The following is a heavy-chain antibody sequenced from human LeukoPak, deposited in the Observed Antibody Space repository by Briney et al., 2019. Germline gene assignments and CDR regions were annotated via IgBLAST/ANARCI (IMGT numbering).Heavy chain of an antibody. D-gene: IGHD4-17*01. V-gene: IGHV4-59*08. CDR3: ARMRLPYWYFDL. CDR1: GGSISSYY. Sequence: SETLSLTCTVSGGSISSYYWSWFRQPPGKGLEWIGYIYYSGSTNYNPSLKSRVTISVDTSKNQFSLKLSSVTAADTAVYYCARMRLPYWYFDLWGRGTLVTVSS. J-gene: IGHJ2*01. CDR2: IYYSGST.